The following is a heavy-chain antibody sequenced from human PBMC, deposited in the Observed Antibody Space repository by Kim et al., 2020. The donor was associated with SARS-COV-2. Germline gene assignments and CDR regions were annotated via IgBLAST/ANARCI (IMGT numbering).Heavy chain of an antibody. CDR1: GFTFSSYE. D-gene: IGHD3-22*01. V-gene: IGHV3-48*03. J-gene: IGHJ4*02. CDR2: ISSSGSTI. Sequence: GGSLRLSCAASGFTFSSYEMNWVRQAPGKGLEWVSYISSSGSTIYYADSVKGRFTISRDNAKNSLYLQMNSLRAEDTAVYYCARYYYDSSGYFIFDYWGQGTLVTVSS. CDR3: ARYYYDSSGYFIFDY.